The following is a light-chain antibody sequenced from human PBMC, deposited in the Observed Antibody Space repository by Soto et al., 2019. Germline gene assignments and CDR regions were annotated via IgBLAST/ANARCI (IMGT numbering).Light chain of an antibody. CDR1: QAVNSW. Sequence: DNQLTQSPSSISASVGDRVTITCRASQAVNSWLAWFQQKQGMXPKXXIYDVSSLQSGVPSRFSGSGSGTELTITISSLQPEDFETYYCQQSNNHPISFGQGTRLEIK. CDR2: DVS. J-gene: IGKJ5*01. V-gene: IGKV1-12*01. CDR3: QQSNNHPIS.